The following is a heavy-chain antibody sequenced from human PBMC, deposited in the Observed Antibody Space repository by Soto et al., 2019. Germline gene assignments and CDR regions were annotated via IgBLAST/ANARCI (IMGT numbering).Heavy chain of an antibody. CDR2: IYNIGNS. V-gene: IGHV4-38-2*01. D-gene: IGHD3-3*02. CDR3: ARVKLAGRGSFHD. CDR1: GYSITNGYY. Sequence: PSETLSLTCAVSGYSITNGYYWGWIRLPPGKGLEWIGSIYNIGNSYYNPSLQSRVTLSIDTSKNQFSLKLRSVAAADTAMYYCARVKLAGRGSFHDWGQGTLVTVSS. J-gene: IGHJ4*02.